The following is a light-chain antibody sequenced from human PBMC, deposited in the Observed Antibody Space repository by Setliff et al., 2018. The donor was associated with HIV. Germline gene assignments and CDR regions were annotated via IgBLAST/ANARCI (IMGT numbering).Light chain of an antibody. V-gene: IGLV2-23*02. J-gene: IGLJ2*01. CDR1: SSDVGSYNL. CDR3: CSYGGSNDVV. Sequence: QSALTQPASVSGSPGQSITISCTGTSSDVGSYNLVSWYQQHPGKAPKPMIYEVTKRPSGVSNRFSGSKSGNTASLTISGLQAEDEAHYYCCSYGGSNDVVFGGGTKVTVL. CDR2: EVT.